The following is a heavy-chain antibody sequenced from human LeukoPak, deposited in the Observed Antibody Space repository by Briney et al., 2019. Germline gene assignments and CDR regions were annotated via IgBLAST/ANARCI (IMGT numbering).Heavy chain of an antibody. CDR1: GYTFTNYA. V-gene: IGHV1-18*01. J-gene: IGHJ2*01. D-gene: IGHD2-15*01. Sequence: ASVKVSCKTSGYTFTNYAFSWVRQAPGQGLEWMGWVSAYNGNTNYAQKLRGRVTMTTDTSTSTAYMELRSLRSDDTAMYYCARDLGSGYFDLWGRGTLVTVSS. CDR3: ARDLGSGYFDL. CDR2: VSAYNGNT.